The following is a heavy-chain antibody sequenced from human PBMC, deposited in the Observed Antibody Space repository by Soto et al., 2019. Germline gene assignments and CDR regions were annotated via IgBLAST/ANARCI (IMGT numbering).Heavy chain of an antibody. CDR1: GDSISSGAYY. Sequence: LSLTCTVSGDSISSGAYYWSWIRQHPGKGLEWIGYIYYRGSTYYNPSLKSRVTISVDTSKNQFSLKLSSVTAADTAVYYCATTGSGVAWRWFDPWGQGTQVTVSS. CDR3: ATTGSGVAWRWFDP. V-gene: IGHV4-31*03. J-gene: IGHJ5*02. CDR2: IYYRGST. D-gene: IGHD2-15*01.